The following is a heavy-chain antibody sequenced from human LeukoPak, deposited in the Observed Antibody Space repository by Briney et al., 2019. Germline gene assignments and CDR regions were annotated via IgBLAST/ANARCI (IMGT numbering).Heavy chain of an antibody. CDR1: GYTFTSYY. V-gene: IGHV1-46*01. CDR2: INPSGGST. CDR3: ARGLGITIFGVANGVPFDY. Sequence: GASVKVSCQASGYTFTSYYMHWVRQAPGQGLEWMGIINPSGGSTSYAQKFQGRVTMTRDMSTSTVYMELSSLRSEDTAVYYCARGLGITIFGVANGVPFDYWGQGTLVTVSS. D-gene: IGHD3-3*01. J-gene: IGHJ4*02.